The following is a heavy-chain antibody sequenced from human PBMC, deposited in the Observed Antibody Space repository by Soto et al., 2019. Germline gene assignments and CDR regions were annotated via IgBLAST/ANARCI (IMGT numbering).Heavy chain of an antibody. D-gene: IGHD3-9*01. CDR2: IYYSGST. V-gene: IGHV4-39*01. Sequence: QLQLQESGPGLVKPSETLSLTCTVSGGSISSSTYYWGWVRQPPGKGLEWIGTIYYSGSTYYNPSLQSRVTISGDTSKNQFSLMLYSVTAADTAVYYCARQWDADWGHFDYWGQGTLVTVSS. CDR3: ARQWDADWGHFDY. CDR1: GGSISSSTYY. J-gene: IGHJ4*02.